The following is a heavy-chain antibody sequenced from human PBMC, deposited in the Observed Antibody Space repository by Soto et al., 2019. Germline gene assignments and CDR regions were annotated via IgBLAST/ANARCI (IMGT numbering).Heavy chain of an antibody. CDR3: ARVARFLEWLLYSYYYYGMDV. J-gene: IGHJ6*02. CDR2: ISYDGSNK. Sequence: QVQLVESGGSVVQPGRSLRLSCAASGFTFSSYAMHWVRQAPGKGLEWVAVISYDGSNKYYADSVKGRFTISRDNSKNTLYLQMNSLRAEDTAVYYCARVARFLEWLLYSYYYYGMDVWGQGTTVTVSS. D-gene: IGHD3-3*01. CDR1: GFTFSSYA. V-gene: IGHV3-30-3*01.